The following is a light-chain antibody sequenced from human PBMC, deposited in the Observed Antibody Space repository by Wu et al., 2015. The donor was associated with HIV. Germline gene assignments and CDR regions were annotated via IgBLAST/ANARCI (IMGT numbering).Light chain of an antibody. CDR1: QSGNS. CDR3: QQFEF. V-gene: IGKV3D-20*02. CDR2: DSS. Sequence: EVVLTQSPGTPSLSPGESATLFCKVSQSGNSLTWIQKRRGQAPRLLIYDSSRRASGIPDRFIGSGSGTDFSLTIKNVIREDFAVYFCQQFEFFGLGTALEI. J-gene: IGKJ2*01.